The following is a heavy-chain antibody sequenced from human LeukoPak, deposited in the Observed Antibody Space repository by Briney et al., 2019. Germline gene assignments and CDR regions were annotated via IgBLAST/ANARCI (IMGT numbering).Heavy chain of an antibody. CDR3: ARDKVVGAAARKKDAFDI. CDR1: GFTFSSYI. J-gene: IGHJ3*02. D-gene: IGHD2-2*01. CDR2: ISSSSSTI. Sequence: GGSLGLSCAASGFTFSSYIMNWVRQAPGKGLEWVSYISSSSSTIYYADSVKGRFTISRDNAKNSLYLQMNSLRAEDTAVYYCARDKVVGAAARKKDAFDIWGQGTMVTVSS. V-gene: IGHV3-48*04.